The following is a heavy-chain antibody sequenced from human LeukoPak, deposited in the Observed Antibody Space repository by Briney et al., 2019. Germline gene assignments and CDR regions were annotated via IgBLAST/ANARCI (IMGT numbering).Heavy chain of an antibody. Sequence: SDTLSLTCAVYGGSFSGYYWSWIRQPPGKGLEWIGEINHSGSTNYNPSLKSRVTISVDTSKNQFSLKLSPVTAADTAFYYCASQGHHGKIVGTTLSYFYMDVWGKGTTVTVSS. V-gene: IGHV4-34*01. CDR1: GGSFSGYY. D-gene: IGHD1-26*01. CDR3: ASQGHHGKIVGTTLSYFYMDV. J-gene: IGHJ6*03. CDR2: INHSGST.